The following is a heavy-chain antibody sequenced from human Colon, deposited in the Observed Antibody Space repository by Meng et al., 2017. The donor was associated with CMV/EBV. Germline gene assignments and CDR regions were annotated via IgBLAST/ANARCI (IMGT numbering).Heavy chain of an antibody. D-gene: IGHD3-16*01. CDR1: GFTFSDYW. J-gene: IGHJ4*02. CDR2: IKQDGSEQ. CDR3: ARGQGIMYD. V-gene: IGHV3-7*01. Sequence: GESLKISCAASGFTFSDYWMSWVRQAPGKGLEWVANIKQDGSEQNYVDSVKGRFTMSRDNARNSLYLQMNSLRAEDMAVYYCARGQGIMYDWGQGTLVTVSS.